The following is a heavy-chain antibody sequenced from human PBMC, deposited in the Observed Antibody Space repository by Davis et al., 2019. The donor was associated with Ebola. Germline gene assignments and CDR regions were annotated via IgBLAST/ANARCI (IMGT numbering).Heavy chain of an antibody. J-gene: IGHJ5*02. CDR1: GGSISSGSYY. CDR3: AREFKVAQGVGWFDP. Sequence: LRLSCTVSGGSISSGSYYWSWIRQPAGKGLEWIGHIYTSGSTNYSPSLRSRVTISVDTSKTQFSLKVSSVTAADTAVYYCAREFKVAQGVGWFDPWGQGTLVTVSS. V-gene: IGHV4-61*09. CDR2: IYTSGST. D-gene: IGHD2-15*01.